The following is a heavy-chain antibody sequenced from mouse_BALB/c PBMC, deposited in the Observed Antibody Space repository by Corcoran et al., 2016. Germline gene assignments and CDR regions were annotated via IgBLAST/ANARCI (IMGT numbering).Heavy chain of an antibody. D-gene: IGHD3-3*01. CDR1: GFNIKDTY. V-gene: IGHV14-3*02. CDR3: GRSREGNYVVY. J-gene: IGHJ2*01. CDR2: IDPANGNT. Sequence: EVQLQQSGAELVKPGASVKLSCTASGFNIKDTYMHWVKQRPEQGLEWIGRIDPANGNTKYDPKFQGKATMTAYTSSNTAYLQLSSLTSEATAVYYCGRSREGNYVVYWGQGTTLTVSS.